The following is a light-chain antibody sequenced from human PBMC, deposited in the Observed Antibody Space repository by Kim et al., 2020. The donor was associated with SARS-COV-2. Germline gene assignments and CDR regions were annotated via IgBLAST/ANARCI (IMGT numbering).Light chain of an antibody. CDR3: QVWDSSSDHRVV. V-gene: IGLV3-21*04. CDR2: YDS. CDR1: GIGSKG. J-gene: IGLJ2*01. Sequence: PGKTARITCGGNGIGSKGVHWYQRKPGQAPVLVIYYDSDRPSGIPERFSGSNSGNTATLTISRVEAGDEADYYCQVWDSSSDHRVVFGGGTQLTVL.